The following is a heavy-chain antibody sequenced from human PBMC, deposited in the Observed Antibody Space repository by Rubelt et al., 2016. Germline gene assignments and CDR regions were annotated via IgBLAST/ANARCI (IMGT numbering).Heavy chain of an antibody. Sequence: VKVSCKASGYTFTSYGISWVRQAPGQGLEWMGWISAYNGNTNYAQKLQGRVTMTTDTSTSTAYMELRSLRSDDTAVYYCARDLVVVVAAIRGFGYYYGMDVWSQGTTVTVSS. CDR3: ARDLVVVVAAIRGFGYYYGMDV. D-gene: IGHD2-15*01. CDR2: ISAYNGNT. J-gene: IGHJ6*02. CDR1: GYTFTSYG. V-gene: IGHV1-18*01.